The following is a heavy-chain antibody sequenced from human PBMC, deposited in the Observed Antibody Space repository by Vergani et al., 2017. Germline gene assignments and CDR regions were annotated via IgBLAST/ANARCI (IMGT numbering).Heavy chain of an antibody. D-gene: IGHD6-19*01. V-gene: IGHV3-21*01. CDR1: GFTLNTYG. CDR3: ARDWQGAVAFDY. Sequence: VQILQSGGGVVQPVGSLRLSCTLSGFTLNTYGIHWVRQAPGKGLEWVSSISSSSSYIYYADSVKGRFTISRDNAKNSLYLQMNSLRAEDTAVYYCARDWQGAVAFDYWGQGTLVTVSS. J-gene: IGHJ4*02. CDR2: ISSSSSYI.